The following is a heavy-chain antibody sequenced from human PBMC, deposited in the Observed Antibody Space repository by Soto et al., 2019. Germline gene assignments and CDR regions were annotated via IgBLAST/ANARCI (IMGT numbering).Heavy chain of an antibody. Sequence: SETLSLTCTVSGAPIKSDYWCWIRQSPGKGLEWIGYIYHIGSTDYNPSLKSRVTISIDKSKNQFSLNLRSVTAADTAVYFCARFTYKSGFNWFDPWGQGTQVTVSS. CDR1: GAPIKSDY. CDR2: IYHIGST. J-gene: IGHJ5*02. D-gene: IGHD5-12*01. CDR3: ARFTYKSGFNWFDP. V-gene: IGHV4-59*01.